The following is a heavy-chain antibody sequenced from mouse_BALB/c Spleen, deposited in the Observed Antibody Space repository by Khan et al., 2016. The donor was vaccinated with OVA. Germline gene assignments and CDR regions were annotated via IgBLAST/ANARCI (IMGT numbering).Heavy chain of an antibody. J-gene: IGHJ4*01. Sequence: VQLQQSGPDLVKPGASVKISCKASGYSFTGYYMHWVKQSHGKSLEWIGRVNPKNGGASYNQKFKDKAILTVDKSSSTAYMEVRSLTPEDSAVYYGARDYYDYDHAMDYWGQGTSVTVSS. D-gene: IGHD2-4*01. V-gene: IGHV1-26*01. CDR3: ARDYYDYDHAMDY. CDR1: GYSFTGYY. CDR2: VNPKNGGA.